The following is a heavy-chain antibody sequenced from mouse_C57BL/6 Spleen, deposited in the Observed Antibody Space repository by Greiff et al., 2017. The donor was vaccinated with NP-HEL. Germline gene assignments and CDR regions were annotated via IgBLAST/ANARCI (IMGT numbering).Heavy chain of an antibody. CDR1: GFTFSDYY. CDR3: ARVRDWDGFDY. D-gene: IGHD4-1*01. CDR2: INYDGSST. Sequence: EVNLVESEGGLVQPGSSMKLSCTASGFTFSDYYMAWVRQVPGKGLEWVANINYDGSSTYYLDSLKSRFIISRDNAKNILYLQMSSLKSEDTATYYCARVRDWDGFDYWGQGTTLTVSS. V-gene: IGHV5-16*01. J-gene: IGHJ2*01.